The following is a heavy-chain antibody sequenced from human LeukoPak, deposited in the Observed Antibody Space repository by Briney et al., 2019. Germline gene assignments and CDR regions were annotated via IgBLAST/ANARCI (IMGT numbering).Heavy chain of an antibody. CDR3: ARDADLSSSRGAFDI. CDR2: IYYSGST. Sequence: KASETLSLTCTVSGGSISSYYWSWIRQPPGKGLEWIGYIYYSGSTNYNPSLKSRVTISVDTSKNQFSLKLSSVTAADTAVYYCARDADLSSSRGAFDIWGQGTMVTVSS. J-gene: IGHJ3*02. V-gene: IGHV4-59*01. CDR1: GGSISSYY. D-gene: IGHD6-13*01.